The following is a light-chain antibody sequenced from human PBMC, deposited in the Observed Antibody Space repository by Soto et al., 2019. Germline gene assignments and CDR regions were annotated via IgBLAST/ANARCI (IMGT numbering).Light chain of an antibody. CDR1: QSVLYSSNNKNY. V-gene: IGKV4-1*01. Sequence: IVMNQSPDSLAVSLGARATINCKSSQSVLYSSNNKNYLAWYQQKPGQPPKLLIYWASTRESGVPDRFSGSGSGTDFTLTISSLQAEDVAVYYCQQYYSTPKTFGQGTKVDVK. CDR2: WAS. J-gene: IGKJ1*01. CDR3: QQYYSTPKT.